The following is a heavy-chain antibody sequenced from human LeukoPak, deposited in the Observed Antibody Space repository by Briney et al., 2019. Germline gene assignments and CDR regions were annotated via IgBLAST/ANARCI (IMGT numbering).Heavy chain of an antibody. J-gene: IGHJ6*03. CDR1: GFSFSNVY. CDR3: ARGQGYESYYYMDV. V-gene: IGHV3-30*03. Sequence: PGGSLRLSCAASGFSFSNVYMSWVRQAPGKGLEWVAVISFDGVNTFYADSVKGRFTISRDNSNNTVYLQMNNLRPEDTAVFYCARGQGYESYYYMDVWGKGTTVSVSS. D-gene: IGHD2-2*01. CDR2: ISFDGVNT.